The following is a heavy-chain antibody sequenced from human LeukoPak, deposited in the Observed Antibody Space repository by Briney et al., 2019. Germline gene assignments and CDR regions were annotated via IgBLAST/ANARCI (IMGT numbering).Heavy chain of an antibody. CDR1: GFSISDSY. D-gene: IGHD2-8*01. J-gene: IGHJ4*01. CDR2: ISGSGSDI. Sequence: GGSLRLSCVVSGFSISDSYMTWIRQTPGKGLEWLAYISGSGSDIYFADSVKGRFTISRDNAKNSLYLQMNSLRPEDTALYYCSADPRLLMYWGHGTLVTVSS. V-gene: IGHV3-11*01. CDR3: SADPRLLMY.